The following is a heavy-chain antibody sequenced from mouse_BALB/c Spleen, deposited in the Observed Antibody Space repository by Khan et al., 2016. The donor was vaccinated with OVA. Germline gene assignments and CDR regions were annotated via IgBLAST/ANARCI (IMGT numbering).Heavy chain of an antibody. CDR1: GYTFTDFT. J-gene: IGHJ3*01. CDR2: ISTYYGDA. V-gene: IGHV1S137*01. D-gene: IGHD1-1*02. CDR3: AGGGGGERFLY. Sequence: QVQLKQSGAELVRPGVSVKISCKGSGYTFTDFTMHWVKQSHAKSLEWIGVISTYYGDATYNQKFKGKATMTVDKSSNTAYMDLARLTSEDSAIFNCAGGGGGERFLYWGQGTLVTVS.